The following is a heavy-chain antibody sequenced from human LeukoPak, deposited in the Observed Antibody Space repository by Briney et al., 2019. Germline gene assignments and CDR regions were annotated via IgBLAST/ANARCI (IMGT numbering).Heavy chain of an antibody. CDR1: GGTFSSYA. J-gene: IGHJ5*02. CDR3: ARDLEPLGWFDP. V-gene: IGHV1-69*05. D-gene: IGHD3-16*02. CDR2: IIPIFGTA. Sequence: ASVKVSCKASGGTFSSYAISWVRQAPGQGLEWMGGIIPIFGTANYAQKFQGRVTITTDESTSTAYMELSSLRSEDTAVYYCARDLEPLGWFDPWGQGTLVTVSS.